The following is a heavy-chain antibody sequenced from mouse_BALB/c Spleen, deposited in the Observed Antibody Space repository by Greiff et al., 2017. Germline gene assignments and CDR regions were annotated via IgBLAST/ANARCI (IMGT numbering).Heavy chain of an antibody. CDR2: IWAGGST. J-gene: IGHJ3*01. D-gene: IGHD3-1*01. CDR3: ASQLGFAY. CDR1: GFSLTSYG. V-gene: IGHV2-9*02. Sequence: QVQLQQSGPGLVAPSQSLSITCTVSGFSLTSYGVHWVRQSPGKGLEWLGVIWAGGSTNYNPALMSRLSISKDNSKSQVFLQMNSLQTDDTAMYYCASQLGFAYWGQGTLVTVSA.